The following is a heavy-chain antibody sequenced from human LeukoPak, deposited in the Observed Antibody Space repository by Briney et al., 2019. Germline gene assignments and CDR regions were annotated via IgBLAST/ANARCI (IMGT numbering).Heavy chain of an antibody. Sequence: SETLSLTCTVSGGSISSYYWSWIRQPAGKGLEWIGRIYTSGSTNYNPSLKSRVTMSVDTSKNQFSLKLSSVTAADTAVYYCARRAKTYGSGSYYRTFDYWGQGTLVTASS. D-gene: IGHD3-10*01. CDR1: GGSISSYY. J-gene: IGHJ4*02. V-gene: IGHV4-4*07. CDR2: IYTSGST. CDR3: ARRAKTYGSGSYYRTFDY.